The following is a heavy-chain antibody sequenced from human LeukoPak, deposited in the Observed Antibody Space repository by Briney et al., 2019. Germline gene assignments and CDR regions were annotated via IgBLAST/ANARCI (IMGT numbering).Heavy chain of an antibody. J-gene: IGHJ4*02. CDR2: FDPGDAET. Sequence: ASVKVSCKVSGYTLAELSMHWVRQSPGKGLEWMGGFDPGDAETIYSQKFQGRVIMTEDTSTDTASMELSGLTSEDTAIYYYATETPPSGSFSLYFGAWGQGTLVTVSS. D-gene: IGHD2-15*01. CDR3: ATETPPSGSFSLYFGA. CDR1: GYTLAELS. V-gene: IGHV1-24*01.